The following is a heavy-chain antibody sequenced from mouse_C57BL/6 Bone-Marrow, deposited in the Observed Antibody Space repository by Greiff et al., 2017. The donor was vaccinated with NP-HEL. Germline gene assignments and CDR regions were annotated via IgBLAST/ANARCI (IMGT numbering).Heavy chain of an antibody. CDR2: IDPENGDT. Sequence: VQLQQSGAELVRPGASVKLSCTASGFNIKDDYMHWVKQRPEQGLEWIGWIDPENGDTEYASKFQGKATITADTSSNTAYLQLSSLTSEDTAVYYCTTLDYGSSYYAMDYWGQGTSVTVSS. D-gene: IGHD1-1*01. CDR1: GFNIKDDY. CDR3: TTLDYGSSYYAMDY. J-gene: IGHJ4*01. V-gene: IGHV14-4*01.